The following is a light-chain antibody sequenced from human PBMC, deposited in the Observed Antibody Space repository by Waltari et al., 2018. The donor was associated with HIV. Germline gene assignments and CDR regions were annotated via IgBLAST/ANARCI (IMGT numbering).Light chain of an antibody. CDR3: TSYTSSSTLGI. V-gene: IGLV2-14*01. Sequence: QSALPQPASVSGSPGQSATIPCTATTSDLCGFDYVCWYPPHPGKAPKLIIYEVTNRPSGVSTRFSGSKSGNTASLTISGLQAEDEADYFCTSYTSSSTLGIFGGGTRLTVL. J-gene: IGLJ2*01. CDR1: TSDLCGFDY. CDR2: EVT.